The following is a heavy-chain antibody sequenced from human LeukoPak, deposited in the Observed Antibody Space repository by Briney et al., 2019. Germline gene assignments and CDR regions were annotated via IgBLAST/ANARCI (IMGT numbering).Heavy chain of an antibody. CDR3: ARYRVEEQLAPQDQN. CDR2: INHSGST. J-gene: IGHJ4*02. D-gene: IGHD6-6*01. CDR1: GGSFSGYY. Sequence: PSETLSLTCAVYGGSFSGYYWSWIRQPPGKGLEWIGEINHSGSTNYNPSLKSRVTISVDKSKNQFSLKLSSVTAADTAVYYCARYRVEEQLAPQDQNWGQGTLVTVSS. V-gene: IGHV4-34*01.